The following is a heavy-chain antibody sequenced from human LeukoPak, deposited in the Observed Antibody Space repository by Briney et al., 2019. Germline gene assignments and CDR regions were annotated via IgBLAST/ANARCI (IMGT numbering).Heavy chain of an antibody. J-gene: IGHJ4*02. CDR2: INQDGGNE. CDR1: GFTFSNYW. V-gene: IGHV3-7*01. D-gene: IGHD5-12*01. Sequence: PWGSLRLSCTASGFTFSNYWMTWVRQAPGKGLEWVAQINQDGGNEYYIDSVEARFSISRDNARNSLSLQMNSLRAEDTAVYYCVRDGGVSGYDLLDYWGQGTLVTVSS. CDR3: VRDGGVSGYDLLDY.